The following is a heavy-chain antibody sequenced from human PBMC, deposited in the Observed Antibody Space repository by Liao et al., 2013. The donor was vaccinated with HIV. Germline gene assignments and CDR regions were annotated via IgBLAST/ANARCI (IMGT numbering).Heavy chain of an antibody. CDR1: GGSISSSTFY. J-gene: IGHJ3*02. V-gene: IGHV4-39*07. CDR3: AKNSGSFTIFDAFDI. CDR2: ISHTGST. Sequence: QVQLQESGSGLVKPSETLSLTCTISGGSISSSTFYWGWIRQPPGKGLEYIGTISHTGSTYSNPSLKSRVTISIDTSKDQFSLKLSSMIAADTAVYYCAKNSGSFTIFDAFDIWGQGTMVTVSS. D-gene: IGHD1-26*01.